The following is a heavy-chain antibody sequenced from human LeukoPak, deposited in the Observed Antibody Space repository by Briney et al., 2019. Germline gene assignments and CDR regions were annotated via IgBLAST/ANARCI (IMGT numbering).Heavy chain of an antibody. CDR2: IYYRGST. Sequence: SETLSLTCTVSGGSISSCGYYWGWIRQPPGTGLEWIESIYYRGSTYYSPSLKSRVTISVGTSKNQFSLKLSSVTAADTAVYYCARKEGGLLVNTRRWFDPWGQGTLVTVSS. CDR3: ARKEGGLLVNTRRWFDP. D-gene: IGHD2-15*01. V-gene: IGHV4-39*01. CDR1: GGSISSCGYY. J-gene: IGHJ5*02.